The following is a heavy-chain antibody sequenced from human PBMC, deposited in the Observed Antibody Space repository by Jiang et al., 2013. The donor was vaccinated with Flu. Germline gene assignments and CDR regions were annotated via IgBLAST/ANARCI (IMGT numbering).Heavy chain of an antibody. CDR3: ARESGSYVAFDY. CDR1: AA. J-gene: IGHJ4*02. D-gene: IGHD1-26*01. CDR2: TYYRSKWYN. V-gene: IGHV6-1*01. Sequence: AAWNWIRQSPSRGLEWLGRTYYRSKWYNDYAVSVKSRITINPDTSKNQFSLQLNSVTPEDTAVYYCARESGSYVAFDYWGQGTLVTVSS.